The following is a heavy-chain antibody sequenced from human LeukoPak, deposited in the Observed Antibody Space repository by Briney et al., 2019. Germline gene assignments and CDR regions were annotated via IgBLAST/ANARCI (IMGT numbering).Heavy chain of an antibody. CDR2: INSDGSST. CDR3: TTDPSLLWFGVEAFDI. D-gene: IGHD3-10*01. V-gene: IGHV3-74*01. J-gene: IGHJ3*02. CDR1: GFTFSRYW. Sequence: GGSLRLSCAASGFTFSRYWMHWVRQAPGKGLVCVSRINSDGSSTSYADSVKGRFTISRDNAKNTLYLQMNSLKTEDTAVYYCTTDPSLLWFGVEAFDIWGQGTMVTVSS.